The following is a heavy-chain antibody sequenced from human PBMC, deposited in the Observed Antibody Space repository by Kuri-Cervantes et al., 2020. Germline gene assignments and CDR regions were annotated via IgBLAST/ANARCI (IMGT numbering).Heavy chain of an antibody. V-gene: IGHV4-4*07. CDR2: IYTSGST. CDR1: GASISTYY. D-gene: IGHD3-22*01. CDR3: AATLDYYDSSGYYFR. Sequence: SETLSLTCTVSGASISTYYWSWIRQPPGRGLEWIGRIYTSGSTNYNPSLKSRVTMSVDTSKNQFSLKLSSVTAADTAVYYCAATLDYYDSSGYYFRWGQGTLVTVSS. J-gene: IGHJ4*02.